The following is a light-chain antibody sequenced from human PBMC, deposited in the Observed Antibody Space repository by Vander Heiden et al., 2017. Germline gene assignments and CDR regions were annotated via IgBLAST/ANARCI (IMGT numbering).Light chain of an antibody. V-gene: IGKV3-11*01. CDR1: QSVSSY. J-gene: IGKJ5*01. CDR2: DAS. CDR3: QQRSNWPT. Sequence: EIVLTQSPAPLSLSPGDRATLSCRASQSVSSYVSWYQQQPGQAPRLLIYDASNRATGIAARCSGSASGTDFTLTISSLEPEDFAFYYCQQRSNWPTFGQGTRLEIK.